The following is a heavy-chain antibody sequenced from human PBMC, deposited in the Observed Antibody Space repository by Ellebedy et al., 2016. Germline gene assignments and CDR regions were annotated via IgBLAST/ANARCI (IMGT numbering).Heavy chain of an antibody. V-gene: IGHV3-30-3*01. D-gene: IGHD4-23*01. CDR1: GFTFSSYA. CDR3: ARDKDGGNPHYGMDV. Sequence: GGSLRLSCAASGFTFSSYAMHWVRQAPGKGLEWVAVILYDGSNKYYADSVKGRFTISRDNSKNTLYLQMNSLRAEDTAVYYCARDKDGGNPHYGMDVWGQGTTVTVSS. J-gene: IGHJ6*02. CDR2: ILYDGSNK.